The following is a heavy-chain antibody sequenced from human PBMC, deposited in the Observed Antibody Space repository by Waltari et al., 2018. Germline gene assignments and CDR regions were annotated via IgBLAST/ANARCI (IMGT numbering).Heavy chain of an antibody. D-gene: IGHD1-20*01. CDR3: ASVYNRAFDI. Sequence: QVQLQESGPGLVKPSETLSLTCTVPGGSLSSYSWSWIRQPAGKGLEWIGRIYTSGSTNYNPSLKSRVTMSVDTSKNQFSLKLSSVTAADTAVYYCASVYNRAFDIWGQGTLVTVSS. CDR2: IYTSGST. V-gene: IGHV4-4*07. J-gene: IGHJ3*02. CDR1: GGSLSSYS.